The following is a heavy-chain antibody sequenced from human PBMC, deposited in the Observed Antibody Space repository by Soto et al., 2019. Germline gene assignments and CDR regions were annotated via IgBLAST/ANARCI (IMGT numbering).Heavy chain of an antibody. D-gene: IGHD3-3*01. CDR2: IYWDDDK. J-gene: IGHJ4*02. CDR1: GFSLTTSGVG. Sequence: QITLNESGPTVVKPAETLTLTCTFSGFSLTTSGVGVGWIRQSPGKAPEWLALIYWDDDKRYSASLKSRLTITKDTSKNQVVLTRASVDPAYAATYYCAHRILRTVFGLVTTTAIYFDFWGQGTPVVVSS. V-gene: IGHV2-5*02. CDR3: AHRILRTVFGLVTTTAIYFDF.